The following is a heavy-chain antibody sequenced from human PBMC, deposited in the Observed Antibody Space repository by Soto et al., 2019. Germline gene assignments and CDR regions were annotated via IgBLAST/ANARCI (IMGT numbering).Heavy chain of an antibody. J-gene: IGHJ4*02. V-gene: IGHV3-23*01. CDR3: AKGDSSGFPRYSDY. CDR1: GFTFSDYV. Sequence: GSLLLSCFASGFTFSDYVMNWVRQAPGKGLEWVSAISGSGGGTHYADSVKGRFTISRDNSKNTLYLQMNSLRAEDTAVYYSAKGDSSGFPRYSDYWGRGTLVTVYS. CDR2: ISGSGGGT. D-gene: IGHD3-22*01.